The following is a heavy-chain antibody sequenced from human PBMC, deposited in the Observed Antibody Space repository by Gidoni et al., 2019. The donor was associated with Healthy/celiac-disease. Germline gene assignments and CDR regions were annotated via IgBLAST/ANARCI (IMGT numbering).Heavy chain of an antibody. V-gene: IGHV3-73*02. CDR2: IRSKANSYAT. D-gene: IGHD6-19*01. J-gene: IGHJ4*02. CDR3: TRREGLSGAVAMFDY. Sequence: EVQLVESGGGLVQPGGSLKLSCAASAFTLSGSAMHWVRQASGKGLEWVGRIRSKANSYATAYAASVKGRFTISRDDSKNTAYLQMNSLKTEDTAVYYCTRREGLSGAVAMFDYWGQGTLVTVSS. CDR1: AFTLSGSA.